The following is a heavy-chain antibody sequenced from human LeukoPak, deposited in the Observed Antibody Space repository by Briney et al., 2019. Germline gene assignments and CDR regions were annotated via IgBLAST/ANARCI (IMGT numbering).Heavy chain of an antibody. CDR2: IWYDGSKK. Sequence: PGGSLRLSCAASGFTFSSYGIHWVRQAPGKWLEWVAVIWYDGSKKYYADSVKGRFTISRDNSKNTLYLQMNSLRAEDTAVYYCAKARVVELDAFDIWGQGTMVTVSS. J-gene: IGHJ3*02. V-gene: IGHV3-33*06. CDR3: AKARVVELDAFDI. CDR1: GFTFSSYG. D-gene: IGHD1-7*01.